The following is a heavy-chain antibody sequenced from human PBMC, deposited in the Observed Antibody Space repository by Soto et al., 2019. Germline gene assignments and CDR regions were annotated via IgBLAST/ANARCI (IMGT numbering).Heavy chain of an antibody. V-gene: IGHV4-31*03. CDR2: IYYSGST. CDR3: ARGDMVRGVTQFDC. CDR1: GGSISSGGYY. J-gene: IGHJ4*02. Sequence: QVQLQESGPGLVKPSQTLSLTCTVSGGSISSGGYYWSWIRQHPGKGLEWIGYIYYSGSTYYNPSLQSRVTISADTAQNQFSRKLSSVTAADTAVYYCARGDMVRGVTQFDCWGQGTLVTVSS. D-gene: IGHD3-10*01.